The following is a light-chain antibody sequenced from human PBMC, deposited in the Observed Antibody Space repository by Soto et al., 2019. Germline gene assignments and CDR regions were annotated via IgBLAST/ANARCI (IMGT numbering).Light chain of an antibody. CDR1: QSVSSN. V-gene: IGKV3-15*01. CDR3: QHYHNLPRT. J-gene: IGKJ1*01. Sequence: EIVMTQSPATLSVSPGERATLSCRASQSVSSNLAWYQQKPGQAPRLLIYGASTRATGNPAKFSGSGSGTEFTLTISSLQSEDFAVYYCQHYHNLPRTFGQGTKVEIK. CDR2: GAS.